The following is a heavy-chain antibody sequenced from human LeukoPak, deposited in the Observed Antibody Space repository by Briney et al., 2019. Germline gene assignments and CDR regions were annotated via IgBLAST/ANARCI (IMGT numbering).Heavy chain of an antibody. J-gene: IGHJ5*02. V-gene: IGHV4-59*01. D-gene: IGHD3-16*02. Sequence: PSETLSLTCTVSGGSISYYYWSWIRQPPGKGLEWIGYIYYSGITICNPSLKSRVTISVDTSKNQFSLTLNSVTAADTAMYYCARFDVIASWVDPWGQGTLVTVSS. CDR2: IYYSGIT. CDR1: GGSISYYY. CDR3: ARFDVIASWVDP.